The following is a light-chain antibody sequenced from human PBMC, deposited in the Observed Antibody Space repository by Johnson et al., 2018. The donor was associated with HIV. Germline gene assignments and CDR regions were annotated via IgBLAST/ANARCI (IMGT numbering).Light chain of an antibody. CDR2: QDS. J-gene: IGLJ1*01. V-gene: IGLV3-1*01. CDR3: GTWDSSLSAVPYV. CDR1: KLGDKY. Sequence: VLTQPPSVSVSPGQTASITCSGDKLGDKYACWYQQKPGQSPVLVIYQDSKRPSGIPDRFSGSKSGTSATLGITGLQTGDEADYYYGTWDSSLSAVPYVFGTGTKVTVL.